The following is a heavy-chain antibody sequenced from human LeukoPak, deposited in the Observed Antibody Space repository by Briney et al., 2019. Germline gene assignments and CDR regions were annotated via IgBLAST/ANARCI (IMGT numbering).Heavy chain of an antibody. V-gene: IGHV1-69*06. D-gene: IGHD6-13*01. CDR2: IVPIFGTA. J-gene: IGHJ6*03. Sequence: ASVKVSCKASGGTFSSYAISWVRQAPGQGLEWMGGIVPIFGTANYAQKFQGRVTITADKSTSTAYMELSSLRSEDTAVYYCAREGIAAAGSPYYYYYYMDVWGKGTTVTVSS. CDR3: AREGIAAAGSPYYYYYYMDV. CDR1: GGTFSSYA.